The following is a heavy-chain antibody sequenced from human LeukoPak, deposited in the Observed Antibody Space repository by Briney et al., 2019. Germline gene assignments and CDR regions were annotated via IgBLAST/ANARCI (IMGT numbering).Heavy chain of an antibody. CDR3: AREEMAIQAAFDI. J-gene: IGHJ3*02. CDR2: INQDGSEK. D-gene: IGHD5-24*01. V-gene: IGHV3-7*01. CDR1: GFTFSSHW. Sequence: PGGSLRLSCAASGFTFSSHWMSWVRQAPGKGLEWVANINQDGSEKYYVDSVKGRFTVSRDNAKNSLYLQMNSLRAEDTAVYSCAREEMAIQAAFDIWGQGTMVTVSS.